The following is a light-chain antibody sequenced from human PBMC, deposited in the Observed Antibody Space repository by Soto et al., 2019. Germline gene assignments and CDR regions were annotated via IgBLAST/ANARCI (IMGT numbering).Light chain of an antibody. CDR1: QTISSW. J-gene: IGKJ1*01. CDR3: QKYNSPPRT. V-gene: IGKV1-5*03. Sequence: DIQMTQSPSTLSGSVGDRVTITCRASQTISSWLAWYQQKPGKAPKLLIYKASTLKSGVPSRFSGSGSGTEFTLTISSLQPDDFATYYCQKYNSPPRTFGQGTKVEV. CDR2: KAS.